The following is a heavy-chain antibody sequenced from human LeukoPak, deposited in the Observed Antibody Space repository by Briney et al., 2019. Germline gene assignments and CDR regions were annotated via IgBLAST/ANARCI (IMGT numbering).Heavy chain of an antibody. D-gene: IGHD2-2*01. J-gene: IGHJ4*02. CDR1: GFTFSVYG. V-gene: IGHV3-30*03. CDR3: ATMGDIVVLGGPSFDY. Sequence: GGSLRLSCAASGFTFSVYGMHWVRQAPGKGLEWVAVISYDGSNKYYADSVKGRFTISRDNSKNTLYLQMNSLRAEDTAVYYCATMGDIVVLGGPSFDYWGQGTLVTVSS. CDR2: ISYDGSNK.